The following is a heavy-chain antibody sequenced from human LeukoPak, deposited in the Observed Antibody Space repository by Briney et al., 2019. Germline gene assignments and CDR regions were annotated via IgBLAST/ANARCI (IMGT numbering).Heavy chain of an antibody. V-gene: IGHV3-53*01. D-gene: IGHD3/OR15-3a*01. J-gene: IGHJ4*02. CDR1: GFTFSSYS. CDR2: IHNDDTT. CDR3: ARGGGDWSYFDY. Sequence: GGSLRLSCAASGFTFSSYSMNWVRQAPGKGLEWVSIIHNDDTTYYADSVKGRFTISRDNSKNTVYLQMNSLRAEDTAVYYCARGGGDWSYFDYWGQGTLVTVSS.